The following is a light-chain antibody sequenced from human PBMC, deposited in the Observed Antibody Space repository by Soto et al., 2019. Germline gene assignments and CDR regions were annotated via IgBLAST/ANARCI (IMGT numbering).Light chain of an antibody. CDR3: CSYVGLDTGV. J-gene: IGLJ3*02. Sequence: QSALTQPASVSGSPGQSITISCTGTSSDVGTYNLVSWYQHHPGKAPKIMIYEVSKRPSGVSNRLSGSKSGNTASLTISGLQAEDEADYYCCSYVGLDTGVFGGGTQLTVL. CDR2: EVS. CDR1: SSDVGTYNL. V-gene: IGLV2-23*02.